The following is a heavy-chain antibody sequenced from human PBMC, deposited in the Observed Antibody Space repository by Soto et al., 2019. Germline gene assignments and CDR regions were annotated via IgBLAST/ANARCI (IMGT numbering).Heavy chain of an antibody. CDR3: ARDIVPPGICFDY. CDR2: INPGGSEE. Sequence: EVQLVDSGGGLVQPGGSLRLSCTASGFCFSTFWMSWVRQAPGKGLEWVANINPGGSEEYYVDSVKGRFTISRDNAKNSLYLQMKSLKAEDTAMYYCARDIVPPGICFDYWGQGALVSVSS. J-gene: IGHJ4*02. D-gene: IGHD1-26*01. V-gene: IGHV3-7*01. CDR1: GFCFSTFW.